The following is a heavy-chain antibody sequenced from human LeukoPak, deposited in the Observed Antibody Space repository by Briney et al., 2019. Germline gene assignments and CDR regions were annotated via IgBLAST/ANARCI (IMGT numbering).Heavy chain of an antibody. CDR3: ATQGYSSSSYEVWFDP. D-gene: IGHD6-6*01. V-gene: IGHV4-38-2*02. Sequence: SPSETLSLTCTVSGYSIISDYFWGWIRQPPGKGLEWIGEINHSGSTNYNPSLKSRVTISVDTSKNQFSLKLNSVTAADTAVYYCATQGYSSSSYEVWFDPWGQGTLVTVSS. CDR1: GYSIISDYF. J-gene: IGHJ5*02. CDR2: INHSGST.